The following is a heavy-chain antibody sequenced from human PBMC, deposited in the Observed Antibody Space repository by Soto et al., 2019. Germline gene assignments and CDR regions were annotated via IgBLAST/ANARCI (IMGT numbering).Heavy chain of an antibody. CDR1: GYTFTSYG. Sequence: ASVKVSCKASGYTFTSYGISWVRQAPGQGLEWMGWISAYNGTTNYAQKLQGRVTMTTDTSTSTAYMELRSLRSDDTAVYYCARYVDIVLIVYAEFDYWGQGTLVPVSS. CDR3: ARYVDIVLIVYAEFDY. D-gene: IGHD2-8*01. CDR2: ISAYNGTT. J-gene: IGHJ4*02. V-gene: IGHV1-18*01.